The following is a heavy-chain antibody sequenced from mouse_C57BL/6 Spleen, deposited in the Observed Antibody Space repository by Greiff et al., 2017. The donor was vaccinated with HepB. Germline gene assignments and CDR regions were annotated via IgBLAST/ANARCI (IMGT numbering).Heavy chain of an antibody. CDR3: ARGGSNYEGRYWDVDV. Sequence: VQLQQSGAELARPGASVKMSCKASGYTFTSYTMHWVKQRPGQGLEWIGYINPSSGYTKYNQKFQDKATLTADKSSSTAYMQLSSLTSEDSAVYYCARGGSNYEGRYWDVDVWGTGTTVTVSS. J-gene: IGHJ1*03. D-gene: IGHD2-5*01. CDR2: INPSSGYT. V-gene: IGHV1-4*01. CDR1: GYTFTSYT.